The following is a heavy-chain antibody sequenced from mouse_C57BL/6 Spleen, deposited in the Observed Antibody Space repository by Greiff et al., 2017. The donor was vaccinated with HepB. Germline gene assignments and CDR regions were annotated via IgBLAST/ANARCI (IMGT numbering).Heavy chain of an antibody. V-gene: IGHV5-4*01. J-gene: IGHJ4*01. D-gene: IGHD2-3*01. CDR2: ISAGGSYT. Sequence: EVQRQQSGGGLVKPGGSLKLSCAASGFNFSSYAMPWVSQTPEKRLEWIATISAGGSYTYYPANVQGRVTITRDNAKNNLYLQMSHLKSEDNAMYYSARNDYDGYWCLYSAMDYWGQGTSVTVSS. CDR3: ARNDYDGYWCLYSAMDY. CDR1: GFNFSSYA.